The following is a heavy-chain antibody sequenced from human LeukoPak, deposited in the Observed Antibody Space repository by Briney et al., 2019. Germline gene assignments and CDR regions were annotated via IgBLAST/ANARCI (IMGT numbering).Heavy chain of an antibody. V-gene: IGHV4-39*01. CDR2: IYYSGST. Sequence: LSLTXTVSGGSISSSSYYWGWIRQPPGTGLEWIGSIYYSGSTYYNPSLKSRVTISVDTSKNQFSLKLSSVTAADTAVYYCAIVGATTVDYWGQGTLVTVSS. D-gene: IGHD1-26*01. CDR3: AIVGATTVDY. CDR1: GGSISSSSYY. J-gene: IGHJ4*02.